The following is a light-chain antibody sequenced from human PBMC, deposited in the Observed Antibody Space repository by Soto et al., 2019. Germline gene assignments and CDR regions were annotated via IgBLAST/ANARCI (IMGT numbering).Light chain of an antibody. J-gene: IGLJ1*01. Sequence: QSVLTQPASVSGSPGQSITISCTGTSSDVGGYNYVSWYQQYPGKVPKLMIYAVSRRPSGVSNRFSDSKSGNTASLTTSGVQAADEGDYYCSSVTSGSSFVFGPGTKLSVL. CDR1: SSDVGGYNY. CDR2: AVS. CDR3: SSVTSGSSFV. V-gene: IGLV2-14*03.